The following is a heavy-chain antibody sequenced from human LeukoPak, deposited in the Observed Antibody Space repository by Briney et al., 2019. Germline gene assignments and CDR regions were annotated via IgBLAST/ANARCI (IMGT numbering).Heavy chain of an antibody. Sequence: ASVKVSCKASGGTFSSYAISWVRQAPGQGLEWMGGIIPIFGTANYAQKFQGRVTFTADESTSTAYMELSSLRSEDTAVYYCARTYYDSSGYYFLDYWGQGTLVTVSS. D-gene: IGHD3-22*01. CDR1: GGTFSSYA. J-gene: IGHJ4*02. CDR3: ARTYYDSSGYYFLDY. V-gene: IGHV1-69*13. CDR2: IIPIFGTA.